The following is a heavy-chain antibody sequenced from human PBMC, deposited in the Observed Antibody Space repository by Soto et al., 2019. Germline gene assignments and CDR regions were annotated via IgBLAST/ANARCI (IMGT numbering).Heavy chain of an antibody. V-gene: IGHV1-46*03. CDR3: ARIRPSLGPLAY. Sequence: ASVKVSCKASGYTFTSYYMHWVRQAPGQGLEWMGIINPSGGSTSYAQKFQGRVTMTRDTSTSTVYMELSSLRSEDTAGDYCARIRPSLGPLAYWGQGTLVPVSS. CDR1: GYTFTSYY. J-gene: IGHJ4*02. CDR2: INPSGGST.